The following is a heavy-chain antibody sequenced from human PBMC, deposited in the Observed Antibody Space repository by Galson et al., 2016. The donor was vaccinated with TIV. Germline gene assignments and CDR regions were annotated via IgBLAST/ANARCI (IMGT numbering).Heavy chain of an antibody. V-gene: IGHV3-53*05. Sequence: SLRLSCADSALNVNDNYMTWVRQAPGKGLEWVAIMSSGGSLNYADFVRGRFPVFRDSSKNTLYLQMNSLRTDDTAIDYCTRERRFCGNNCYLSYYYGMDVWGQGTTVTVSS. D-gene: IGHD2-21*01. CDR2: MSSGGSL. CDR1: ALNVNDNY. J-gene: IGHJ6*02. CDR3: TRERRFCGNNCYLSYYYGMDV.